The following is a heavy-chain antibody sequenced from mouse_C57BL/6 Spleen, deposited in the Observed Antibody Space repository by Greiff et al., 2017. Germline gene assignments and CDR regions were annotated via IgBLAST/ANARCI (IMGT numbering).Heavy chain of an antibody. CDR3: ARDYYGSSYWYFDV. Sequence: VQLQQSGAELVKPGASVKISCKASGYAFSSYWMNWVKQRPGKGLEWIGQIYPGDGDTTYNGKFKGKATLTADKSSSTAYMQLSSLTSEDSAVDCCARDYYGSSYWYFDVWGTGTTVTVSS. D-gene: IGHD1-1*01. CDR2: IYPGDGDT. CDR1: GYAFSSYW. J-gene: IGHJ1*03. V-gene: IGHV1-80*01.